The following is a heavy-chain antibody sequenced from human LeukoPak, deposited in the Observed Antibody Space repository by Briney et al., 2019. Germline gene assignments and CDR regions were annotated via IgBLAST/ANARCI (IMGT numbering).Heavy chain of an antibody. CDR2: ISGSGGST. J-gene: IGHJ6*03. D-gene: IGHD1-1*01. CDR1: GFTFSSYA. CDR3: AKRDTTYYYWYMDV. Sequence: PGGSLRLSCAASGFTFSSYAMSWVRQAPGKGLEWVSAISGSGGSTYYADSVKGRFTISRDNSKNTLYLRMNSLRAEDTAVYYCAKRDTTYYYWYMDVWGKGTTVTVSS. V-gene: IGHV3-23*01.